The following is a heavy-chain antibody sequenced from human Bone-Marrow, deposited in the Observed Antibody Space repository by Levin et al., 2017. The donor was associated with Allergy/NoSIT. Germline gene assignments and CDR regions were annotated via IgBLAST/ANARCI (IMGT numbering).Heavy chain of an antibody. Sequence: ASVKVSCKASGYTFTGYHIHWVRQAPGQGLEWMGWINLNSGSTNYAQKFQGSVTMTRDTSISTAYMELTRLRSDEAAVYYCGGGMSPGLEYLLFGFDFWGQGTLVTVSS. J-gene: IGHJ4*02. V-gene: IGHV1-2*02. D-gene: IGHD3-3*01. CDR3: GGGMSPGLEYLLFGFDF. CDR2: INLNSGST. CDR1: GYTFTGYH.